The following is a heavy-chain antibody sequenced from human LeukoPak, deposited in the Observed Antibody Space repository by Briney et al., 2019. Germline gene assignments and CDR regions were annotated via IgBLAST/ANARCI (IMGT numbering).Heavy chain of an antibody. Sequence: GGSLRLSCAASGFTFSSYEMNWVRQAPGKGLEWVSYISSSGSTIYYADSVKGRFTISRDNAKNSLYLQMNSLRAEDTAVYYCARDQSGVVRGYYYYYMDVWGKGTTVTISS. D-gene: IGHD3-10*01. CDR3: ARDQSGVVRGYYYYYMDV. CDR1: GFTFSSYE. V-gene: IGHV3-48*03. J-gene: IGHJ6*03. CDR2: ISSSGSTI.